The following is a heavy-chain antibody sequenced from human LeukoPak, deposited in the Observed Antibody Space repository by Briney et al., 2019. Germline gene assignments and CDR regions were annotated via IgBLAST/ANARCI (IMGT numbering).Heavy chain of an antibody. Sequence: GGSLRLSCAASGLTFSNYALTWVRQAPGRGLEWVSSISGAGPYYADSVKGRFSISRDNYKNTLYLQMSSLRAEDTAVYYCARDPNGNYVGAFDFRRWGQGTLVTVSS. CDR2: ISGAGP. J-gene: IGHJ1*01. CDR1: GLTFSNYA. CDR3: ARDPNGNYVGAFDFRR. D-gene: IGHD4-17*01. V-gene: IGHV3-23*01.